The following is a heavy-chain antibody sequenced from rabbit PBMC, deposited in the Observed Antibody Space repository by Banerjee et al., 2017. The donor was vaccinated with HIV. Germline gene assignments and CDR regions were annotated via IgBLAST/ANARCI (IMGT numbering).Heavy chain of an antibody. V-gene: IGHV1S40*01. Sequence: QSLEESGGDLVKPGASLTLTCTASGFSFSSSDYMCWVRQAPGKGLEWISCIAGDSSGFTYSATWAKGRFTCSKASSTTVTLQMTSLTAADTATYFCARDLAGAIGWNFYLWGPGTLVTVS. CDR1: GFSFSSSDY. CDR3: ARDLAGAIGWNFYL. J-gene: IGHJ4*01. CDR2: IAGDSSGFT. D-gene: IGHD4-1*01.